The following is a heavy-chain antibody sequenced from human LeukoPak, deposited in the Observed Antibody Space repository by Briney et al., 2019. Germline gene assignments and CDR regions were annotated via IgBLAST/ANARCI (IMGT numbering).Heavy chain of an antibody. J-gene: IGHJ5*02. V-gene: IGHV5-51*01. Sequence: RGESLKISCKGSGYSFTSYWIGWVRQMPGKGLEWMGIIYPDDSNTKYSPSFQGLVTISADKSISTAYLQWSSLKASDTAMYYCARQSITIFGVPRGWFDPWGQGTLVTVSS. CDR1: GYSFTSYW. D-gene: IGHD3-3*01. CDR2: IYPDDSNT. CDR3: ARQSITIFGVPRGWFDP.